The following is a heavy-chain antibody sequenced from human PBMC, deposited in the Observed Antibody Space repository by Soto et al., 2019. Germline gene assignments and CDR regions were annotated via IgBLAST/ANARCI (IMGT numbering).Heavy chain of an antibody. J-gene: IGHJ6*02. Sequence: ASVKVSCKASGYTFTSYGINWVRQATGQGLEWMGWMNPNSGNTGYAQKFQGRVTMTRNTSISTAYMELSSLRSEDTAVYYCARGGDYGDYGYYYYGMDVWGQGTTVTVSS. CDR2: MNPNSGNT. CDR1: GYTFTSYG. V-gene: IGHV1-8*01. D-gene: IGHD4-17*01. CDR3: ARGGDYGDYGYYYYGMDV.